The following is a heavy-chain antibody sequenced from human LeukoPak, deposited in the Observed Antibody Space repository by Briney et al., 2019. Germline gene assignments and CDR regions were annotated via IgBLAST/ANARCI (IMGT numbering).Heavy chain of an antibody. Sequence: ASVKVSCKASGYTFTGYYMHWVRQAPGQGLEWMGWINPNSGGTNYAQKFQGRVTMTRDTSISTAYMELSRLRSDDTAVYYCARGATVVTYTKSNWFDPWGQGTLVTVSS. J-gene: IGHJ5*02. CDR1: GYTFTGYY. D-gene: IGHD4-23*01. CDR3: ARGATVVTYTKSNWFDP. CDR2: INPNSGGT. V-gene: IGHV1-2*02.